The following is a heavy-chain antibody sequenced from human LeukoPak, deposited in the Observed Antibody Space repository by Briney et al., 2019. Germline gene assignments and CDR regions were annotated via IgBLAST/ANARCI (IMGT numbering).Heavy chain of an antibody. Sequence: PGASLRLSCAASGFIFRNYAMSWVRQAPGKRLEWVSAITGSGDITYYADSVKGRFTISRDNSKNTLYVEMNTLRAEDTAVYYCAKWGDFDILTGYYLPDFWGQGTLVTVSS. D-gene: IGHD3-9*01. CDR2: ITGSGDIT. CDR3: AKWGDFDILTGYYLPDF. J-gene: IGHJ4*02. V-gene: IGHV3-23*01. CDR1: GFIFRNYA.